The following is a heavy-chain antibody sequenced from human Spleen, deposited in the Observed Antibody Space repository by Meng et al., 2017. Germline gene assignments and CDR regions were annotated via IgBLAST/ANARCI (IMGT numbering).Heavy chain of an antibody. J-gene: IGHJ4*02. CDR2: FVNYVDT. Sequence: FQLVQCGAEENKRGACERVSCKACGYTFGSCGIRWVRQALGQGLEWMGWFVNYVDTYPAPKFQGRVTMTTDTHTNTAFMELRSLTSDDTAVYYCASGTPGRSYCDYWGQGTLVTVSS. D-gene: IGHD2-15*01. CDR1: GYTFGSCG. V-gene: IGHV1-18*01. CDR3: ASGTPGRSYCDY.